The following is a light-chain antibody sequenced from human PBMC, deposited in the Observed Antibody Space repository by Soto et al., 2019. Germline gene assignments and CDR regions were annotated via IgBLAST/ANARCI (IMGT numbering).Light chain of an antibody. CDR1: QDISNY. CDR2: DAS. V-gene: IGKV1-33*01. J-gene: IGKJ5*01. CDR3: QQYDNLPT. Sequence: DIQMTQSPSSLSASVGDRVSITLQASQDISNYLNWYQQKPGKAPKLLIYDASNLETGVPSRFSGSGSGTDFTFTISSLQPEDIATYYCQQYDNLPTFGQGTLLEIK.